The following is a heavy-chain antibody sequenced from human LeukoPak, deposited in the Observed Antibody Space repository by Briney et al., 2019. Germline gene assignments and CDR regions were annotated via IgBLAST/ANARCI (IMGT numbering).Heavy chain of an antibody. CDR2: IRSDGSKE. J-gene: IGHJ3*01. CDR1: GCTFSSYG. Sequence: GSLRLSCAASGCTFSSYGMHWVRQAPGKGLEWVAYIRSDGSKEYHADSVKGRFIISRDNSKKILYLQMNSLRAGDTAMYYCAKEAGLFDVWGQGTMVTVSS. CDR3: AKEAGLFDV. V-gene: IGHV3-30*02.